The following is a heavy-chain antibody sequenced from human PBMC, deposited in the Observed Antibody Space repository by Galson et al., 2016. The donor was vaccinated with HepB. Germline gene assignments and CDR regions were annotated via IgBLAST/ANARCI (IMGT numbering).Heavy chain of an antibody. CDR1: GGTFSSNS. V-gene: IGHV1-69*13. Sequence: SVKVSCKASGGTFSSNSISWVRQAPGQGLEWMGGIIPMFDTTNYAQKFQGRVTITAGESTSTAYMELRSLRSEDTAVYYCARGASGGAHLFHPWGQGTLVTVSS. CDR3: ARGASGGAHLFHP. D-gene: IGHD2-15*01. CDR2: IIPMFDTT. J-gene: IGHJ5*02.